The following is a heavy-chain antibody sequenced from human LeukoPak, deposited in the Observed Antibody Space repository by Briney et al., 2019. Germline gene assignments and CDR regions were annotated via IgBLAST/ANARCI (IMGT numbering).Heavy chain of an antibody. J-gene: IGHJ6*03. Sequence: GESLKISCKGSGYSFTSYWIGWVRQMPGKGLEWMGIICPGDSDTRYSPSFQGQVTISADKSISTAYLQWSSLKASDTAMYYCAVSSSSAYYYYYMDVWGKGTTVTVSS. CDR3: AVSSSSAYYYYYMDV. CDR2: ICPGDSDT. CDR1: GYSFTSYW. V-gene: IGHV5-51*01. D-gene: IGHD6-6*01.